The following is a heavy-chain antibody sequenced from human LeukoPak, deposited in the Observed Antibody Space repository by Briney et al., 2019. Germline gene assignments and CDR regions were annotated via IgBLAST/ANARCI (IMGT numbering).Heavy chain of an antibody. Sequence: PGGSLRLSCAASGFTFDDYAMHWVRQAPGKGLEWVSGISWNSGSIGYADSVKGRFTISRDNAKNSLYLQMNSLRAEDTALYYCAKGFGAVSPYIVVALTKLQHDAFDIWGQGTMVTVSS. J-gene: IGHJ3*02. V-gene: IGHV3-9*01. CDR1: GFTFDDYA. D-gene: IGHD2-15*01. CDR2: ISWNSGSI. CDR3: AKGFGAVSPYIVVALTKLQHDAFDI.